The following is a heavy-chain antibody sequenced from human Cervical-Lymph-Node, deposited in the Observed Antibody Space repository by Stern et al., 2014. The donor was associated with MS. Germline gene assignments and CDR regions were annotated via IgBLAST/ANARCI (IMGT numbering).Heavy chain of an antibody. D-gene: IGHD2-8*01. V-gene: IGHV3-30*03. CDR3: ARDYEDTSMLFDH. Sequence: QVQLVESGGDVVQPGRSLRLSCAASGFTFSSYGMHWVRQAPGKGLEWVTVISYDGNHKYYAASVKGRFAISRDNSKNTLHLQMNSVTPDDTAIYYCARDYEDTSMLFDHWGQGTLVTVSS. CDR1: GFTFSSYG. J-gene: IGHJ4*02. CDR2: ISYDGNHK.